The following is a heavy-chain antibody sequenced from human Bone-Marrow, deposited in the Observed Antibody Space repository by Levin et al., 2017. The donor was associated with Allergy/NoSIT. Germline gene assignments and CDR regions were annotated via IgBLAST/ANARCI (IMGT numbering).Heavy chain of an antibody. D-gene: IGHD2-8*02. V-gene: IGHV2-5*02. J-gene: IGHJ6*02. CDR3: TYSSDCTGGSCYHSGMDV. CDR1: GFSLNARAVG. CDR2: IYWDDEK. Sequence: SGPTLVKPTQTLTLICSISGFSLNARAVGVGWIRQPPGKALEWLTLIYWDDEKRYSPSLKDRLTIAKDTSQNQVVLTVTNMDPDDTGTYYCTYSSDCTGGSCYHSGMDVWGQGTTVTVAS.